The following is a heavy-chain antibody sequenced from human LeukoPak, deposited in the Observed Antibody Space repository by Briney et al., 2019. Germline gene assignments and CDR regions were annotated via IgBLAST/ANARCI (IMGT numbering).Heavy chain of an antibody. CDR1: GFTFSSYA. J-gene: IGHJ4*02. CDR3: AYEAITMVRGVILFDY. Sequence: PGGSLRLSCVASGFTFSSYALSWVRQAPGKGLEWVSTISVSGGSTYYADSVKGRFTISRDISKNTLSLQMNSLRAEDTAVYYCAYEAITMVRGVILFDYWGQGTLVTVSS. CDR2: ISVSGGST. V-gene: IGHV3-23*01. D-gene: IGHD3-10*01.